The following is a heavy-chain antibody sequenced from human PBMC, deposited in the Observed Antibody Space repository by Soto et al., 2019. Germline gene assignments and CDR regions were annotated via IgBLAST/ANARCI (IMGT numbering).Heavy chain of an antibody. CDR1: GASLSSYY. V-gene: IGHV4-59*01. CDR3: ASRNYYGSGSYHYYFDY. Sequence: SETLSLTCVVSGASLSSYYWSWIRQPPGKGLEWIGYIYYSGSTNYNPSLKSRVTISVDTSKNQFSLKLSSVTAADTAVYYCASRNYYGSGSYHYYFDYWGQGTLVTVSS. CDR2: IYYSGST. D-gene: IGHD3-10*01. J-gene: IGHJ4*02.